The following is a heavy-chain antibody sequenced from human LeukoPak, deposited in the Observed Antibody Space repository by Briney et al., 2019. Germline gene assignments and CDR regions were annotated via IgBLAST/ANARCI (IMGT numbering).Heavy chain of an antibody. V-gene: IGHV4-59*01. J-gene: IGHJ4*02. CDR2: VYYSGST. CDR1: GGFTDHYF. CDR3: ARDRGTYTYGGFDY. D-gene: IGHD3-16*01. Sequence: SETLSLTCTVSGGFTDHYFWIWIRQTPGKGLEWIGYVYYSGSTVYNPSLQSRVSISIDTSKKQISLKLSSVTAADPAVYYCARDRGTYTYGGFDYWGQGTLVSVSS.